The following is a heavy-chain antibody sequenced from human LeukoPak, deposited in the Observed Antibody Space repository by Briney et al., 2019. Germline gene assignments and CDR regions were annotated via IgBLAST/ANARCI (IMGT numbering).Heavy chain of an antibody. Sequence: PGGSLRLSCAASGFTFSSYAMHWVRQAPGKELEGVAVISYDGSNKYYADSVKGRFTISRDNSKNTLYLQMNSLRAEDTAVYYCARESHPGGDMDVWGKGTTVTVSS. CDR1: GFTFSSYA. D-gene: IGHD3-10*01. J-gene: IGHJ6*03. V-gene: IGHV3-30-3*01. CDR3: ARESHPGGDMDV. CDR2: ISYDGSNK.